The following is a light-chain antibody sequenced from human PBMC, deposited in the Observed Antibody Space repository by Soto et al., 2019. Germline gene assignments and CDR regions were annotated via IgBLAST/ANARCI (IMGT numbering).Light chain of an antibody. J-gene: IGKJ4*01. V-gene: IGKV3-15*01. CDR1: QNVGTK. CDR3: QQYDTWPPLT. CDR2: GAS. Sequence: EIVMTQSPATLSVSPGERATLSCRASQNVGTKLAWYQQKPGQAPRLLIYGASTRATGIPARFSGSGSGTEFTLAISSLQSEDFAVYYWQQYDTWPPLTFGGGTKVEIK.